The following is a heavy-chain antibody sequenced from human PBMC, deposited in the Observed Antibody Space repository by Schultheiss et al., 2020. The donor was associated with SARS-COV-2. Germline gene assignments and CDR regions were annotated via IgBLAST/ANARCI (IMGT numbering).Heavy chain of an antibody. Sequence: GGSLRLSCAASGFTFSDYYMSWIRQAPGKGLEWVSYISSSSSTIYYADSVKGRFTISRDNAKNSLYLQMNSLRAEDTAVYYCARDLTTMVRGVMYYWGQGTLVTVSS. J-gene: IGHJ4*02. CDR2: ISSSSSTI. V-gene: IGHV3-11*04. CDR1: GFTFSDYY. CDR3: ARDLTTMVRGVMYY. D-gene: IGHD3-10*01.